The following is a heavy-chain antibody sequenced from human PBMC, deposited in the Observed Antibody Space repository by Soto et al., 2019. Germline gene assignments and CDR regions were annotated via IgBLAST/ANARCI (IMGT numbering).Heavy chain of an antibody. V-gene: IGHV3-23*01. J-gene: IGHJ5*02. CDR3: AKNQGVELVPLATVDWFDP. Sequence: GGSMRLSCAASGFIFENFGMSWVRQAPGKGLEWISSISGSGFKKYYADSVKGRFTISRDNSKSTVYLELNNLSAEDTAVYHCAKNQGVELVPLATVDWFDPWGQGSVVTVSS. CDR2: ISGSGFKK. CDR1: GFIFENFG. D-gene: IGHD1-26*01.